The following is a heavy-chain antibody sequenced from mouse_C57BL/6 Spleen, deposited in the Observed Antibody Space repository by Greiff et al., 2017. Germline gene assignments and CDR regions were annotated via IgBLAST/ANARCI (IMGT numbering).Heavy chain of an antibody. J-gene: IGHJ4*01. CDR2: IWGVGGT. CDR1: GFSLTSYG. Sequence: QVQLKESGPGLVAPSHSLSITCTVSGFSLTSYGVDWVRQSTGKGLEWLGVIWGVGGTNYNSALKSRLGIMKDNSKSQVFLRVNSLPTDDTAMYYCARGIYDVATGDMDDWGQGTSVTVSS. CDR3: ARGIYDVATGDMDD. V-gene: IGHV2-6*01. D-gene: IGHD2-3*01.